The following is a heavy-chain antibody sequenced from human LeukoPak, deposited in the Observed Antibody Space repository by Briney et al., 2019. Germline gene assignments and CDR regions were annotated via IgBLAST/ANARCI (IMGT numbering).Heavy chain of an antibody. CDR2: MSPNSGNT. Sequence: ASVKVSCKGSGYTFSSYDINWVRQATGQGLEWMGWMSPNSGNTDYAQKFQGRVTMTRDTSISTAYMELSSLREEDTAVYYCARCVDRGVDYWGQGTLVTVSS. CDR1: GYTFSSYD. CDR3: ARCVDRGVDY. J-gene: IGHJ4*02. V-gene: IGHV1-8*01. D-gene: IGHD3-16*01.